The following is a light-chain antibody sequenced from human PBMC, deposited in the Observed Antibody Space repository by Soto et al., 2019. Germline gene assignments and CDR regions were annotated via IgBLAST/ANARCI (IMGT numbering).Light chain of an antibody. CDR3: QQRSNWPPFT. J-gene: IGKJ3*01. CDR1: QSVSSY. Sequence: EIVLTQSPATLSLSPGERATLSCRASQSVSSYLAWYQQKPGQAPRLLIYDASTRATGIPARFSGSGSGTDFTLTISSLEPEDFVVYYCQQRSNWPPFTFGPGTKVDIK. CDR2: DAS. V-gene: IGKV3-11*01.